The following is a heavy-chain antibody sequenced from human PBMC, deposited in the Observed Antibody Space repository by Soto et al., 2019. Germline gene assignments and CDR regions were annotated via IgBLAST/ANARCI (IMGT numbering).Heavy chain of an antibody. J-gene: IGHJ3*01. CDR2: IFHSGDT. V-gene: IGHV4-4*02. CDR1: GDSISNSRW. CDR3: AYSPGWYRHDV. Sequence: QVQLQESGPGLVKPSGTLSLTCAVSGDSISNSRWWTWVRQPPGKGLEWIGDIFHSGDTNYNPSLKRRVFISVDQSQNQFALKVSSVPAAGPAVYYGAYSPGWYRHDVWGQGTVVTVSS. D-gene: IGHD6-19*01.